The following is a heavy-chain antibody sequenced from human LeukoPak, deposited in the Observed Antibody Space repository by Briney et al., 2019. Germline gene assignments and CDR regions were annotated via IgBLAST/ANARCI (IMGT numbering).Heavy chain of an antibody. D-gene: IGHD3-10*01. J-gene: IGHJ4*02. CDR1: GGSISSYY. CDR2: IYYSGST. V-gene: IGHV4-59*01. Sequence: PSETLSLTCSVSGGSISSYYWGWIRQPPGKGLEWIGYIYYSGSTNYNPSLKSRVTISVDTSKNQFSLKLSSVTAADTAVYYCARSGKMYGSGSYPDYWGQGTLVTVSS. CDR3: ARSGKMYGSGSYPDY.